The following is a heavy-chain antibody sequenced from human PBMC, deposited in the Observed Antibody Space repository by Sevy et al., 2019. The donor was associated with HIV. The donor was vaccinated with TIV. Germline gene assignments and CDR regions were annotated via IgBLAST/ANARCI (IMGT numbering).Heavy chain of an antibody. CDR1: GGSFTEYY. CDR3: ARGYYFNSESDMLHRRINCLDP. D-gene: IGHD3-10*01. J-gene: IGHJ5*02. V-gene: IGHV4-34*01. Sequence: SETLSLTCAVYGGSFTEYYWTWIRQPPGKGLEWIGEITHSGRTNSNPSLKSRVTISVDSSKNQFSLTLTSVTAADTAVYYCARGYYFNSESDMLHRRINCLDPWGQGTLVTVSS. CDR2: ITHSGRT.